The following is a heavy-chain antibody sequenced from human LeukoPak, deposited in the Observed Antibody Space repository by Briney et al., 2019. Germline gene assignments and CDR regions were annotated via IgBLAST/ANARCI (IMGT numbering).Heavy chain of an antibody. CDR3: ARGTLLWFGELPHFDY. Sequence: SETLSLTCAVYGGSFSGYYWSWIRQPPGEGLEWIGEINHSGSTNYNPSLKSRVTISVDTSKNQFSLKLSSVTAADTAVYYCARGTLLWFGELPHFDYWGQGTLVTVSS. V-gene: IGHV4-34*01. CDR2: INHSGST. CDR1: GGSFSGYY. D-gene: IGHD3-10*01. J-gene: IGHJ4*02.